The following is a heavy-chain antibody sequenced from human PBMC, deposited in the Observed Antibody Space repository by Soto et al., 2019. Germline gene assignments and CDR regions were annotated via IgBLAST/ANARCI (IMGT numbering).Heavy chain of an antibody. J-gene: IGHJ4*02. CDR3: AREITPSIEVAGKDERGLDY. V-gene: IGHV1-46*01. CDR2: INPSGGST. D-gene: IGHD6-19*01. CDR1: GYTFTSYY. Sequence: ASVKVSCKASGYTFTSYYMHWVRQAPGQGLEWMGIINPSGGSTSYAQKFQGRVTMTRDTSTSTVYMELSSLRSEDTAVYYCAREITPSIEVAGKDERGLDYWGQGTLVTVSS.